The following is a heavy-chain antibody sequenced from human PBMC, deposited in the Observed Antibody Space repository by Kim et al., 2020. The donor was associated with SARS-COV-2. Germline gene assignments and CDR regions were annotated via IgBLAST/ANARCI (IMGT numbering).Heavy chain of an antibody. CDR2: ISASGAST. Sequence: GGSLRLSCAASGFTFGSFALSWVRQAPGKGLEWVAGISASGASTDYAESVKGRFTISRDNSKNMLYLQMNSLRGEDSAVYFCAKDLARGAQLHFDYSGQG. CDR1: GFTFGSFA. J-gene: IGHJ4*02. D-gene: IGHD5-18*01. V-gene: IGHV3-23*01. CDR3: AKDLARGAQLHFDY.